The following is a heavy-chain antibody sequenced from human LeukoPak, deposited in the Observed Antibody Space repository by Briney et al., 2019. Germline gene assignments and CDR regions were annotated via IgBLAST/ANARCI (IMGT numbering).Heavy chain of an antibody. CDR3: ARGPSITGTTPYYYYMDV. J-gene: IGHJ6*03. CDR1: GFTFSSNG. D-gene: IGHD1-7*01. V-gene: IGHV3-33*01. Sequence: GGSLRLSCAASGFTFSSNGMHWVRQAPGKGLEWVAVIWYDGSNKYYADSVKGRFTISRDNSKNTLYLQMNSLRAEDTAVYYCARGPSITGTTPYYYYMDVWGKGTTVTVSS. CDR2: IWYDGSNK.